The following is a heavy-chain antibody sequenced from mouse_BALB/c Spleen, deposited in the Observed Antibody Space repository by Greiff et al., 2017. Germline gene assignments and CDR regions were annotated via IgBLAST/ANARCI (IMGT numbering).Heavy chain of an antibody. Sequence: EVMLVESGGGLVKPGGSLKLSCAASGFTFSDYYMYWVRQTPEKRLEWVATISDGGSYTYYPDSVKGRFTISRDNAKNNLYLQMSSLKSEDTAMYDCARVGFPSPYAMDYWGQGTSVTVSS. CDR2: ISDGGSYT. D-gene: IGHD4-1*01. CDR1: GFTFSDYY. CDR3: ARVGFPSPYAMDY. J-gene: IGHJ4*01. V-gene: IGHV5-4*02.